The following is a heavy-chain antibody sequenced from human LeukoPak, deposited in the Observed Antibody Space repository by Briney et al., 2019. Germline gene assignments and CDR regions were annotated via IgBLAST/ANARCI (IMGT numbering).Heavy chain of an antibody. CDR3: GRTTAGSGNWFDP. D-gene: IGHD6-13*01. Sequence: PGVSLRLSCAASGFTVSSNYNSWVRQAPGKGLEWVSIIYSGGSTYYADSVKGRFTISRDNSKNTVYLQMNSLRAEDTAVYYCGRTTAGSGNWFDPWGQGTLVTVSP. CDR2: IYSGGST. J-gene: IGHJ5*02. CDR1: GFTVSSNY. V-gene: IGHV3-53*01.